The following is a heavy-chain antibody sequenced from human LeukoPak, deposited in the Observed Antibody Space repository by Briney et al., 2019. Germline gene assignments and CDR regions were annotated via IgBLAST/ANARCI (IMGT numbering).Heavy chain of an antibody. CDR2: ISSSGSYI. Sequence: GGSLRLSCAASGFTFSSYSMNWVRQAPGKGLEWVSSISSSGSYIYYADSVKGRFTISRDNAKNSLYLQMNSLRAEDTAVYYCAREVTHGAFDIWGQGTMVTVSS. J-gene: IGHJ3*02. CDR1: GFTFSSYS. CDR3: AREVTHGAFDI. D-gene: IGHD2-21*02. V-gene: IGHV3-21*01.